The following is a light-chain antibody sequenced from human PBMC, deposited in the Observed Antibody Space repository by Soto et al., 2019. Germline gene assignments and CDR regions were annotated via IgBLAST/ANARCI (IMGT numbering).Light chain of an antibody. CDR2: GAS. V-gene: IGKV3-15*01. Sequence: EIVMTQSPATLSVSPGERATLSYRASQSVSSNLAWYQQKPGQAPRLLIYGASTRATGIPARFSGSGSGTEFTLTISSLQSEDFAVYYCQQYNNWLITFGQGTRLEMK. J-gene: IGKJ5*01. CDR1: QSVSSN. CDR3: QQYNNWLIT.